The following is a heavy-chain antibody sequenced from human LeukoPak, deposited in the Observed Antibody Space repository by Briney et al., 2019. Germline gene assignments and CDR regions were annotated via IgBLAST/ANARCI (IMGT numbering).Heavy chain of an antibody. J-gene: IGHJ6*02. CDR3: ARVSTGRSYNYYYGMDV. V-gene: IGHV1-69*13. Sequence: SVQFSCQASGGAFSSYAISWVRPAPGQGLEWMGGIIPILGTASDAQKFQGRVTITADESTSTAYMELSSLRSEDTAVYYCARVSTGRSYNYYYGMDVWGQGTTVTVSS. D-gene: IGHD3-16*02. CDR2: IIPILGTA. CDR1: GGAFSSYA.